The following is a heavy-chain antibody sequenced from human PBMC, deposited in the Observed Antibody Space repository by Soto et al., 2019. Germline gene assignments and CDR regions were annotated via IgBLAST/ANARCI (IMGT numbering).Heavy chain of an antibody. J-gene: IGHJ6*02. Sequence: EVQLLESGGGLVQPGGSLRLSCAASGFTFSSYAMKWVRQAPGKGLEWVSLIGESGTPTYYADSVKGRFTISRDNSGNPLFLEMYSLRAEDTAVYYCARYIAGVRYYGMDVWGQGPTVTVSS. CDR3: ARYIAGVRYYGMDV. V-gene: IGHV3-23*01. D-gene: IGHD6-13*01. CDR2: IGESGTPT. CDR1: GFTFSSYA.